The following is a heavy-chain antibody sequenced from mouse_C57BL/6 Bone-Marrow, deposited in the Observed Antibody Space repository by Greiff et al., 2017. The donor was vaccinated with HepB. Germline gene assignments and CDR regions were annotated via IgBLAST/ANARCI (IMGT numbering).Heavy chain of an antibody. V-gene: IGHV14-2*01. Sequence: VHVKQSGAELVKPGASVKLSCTASGFNIKDYYMHWVKQRTEQGLEWIGRIDPEDGETKYAPKFQGKATVTADTSSNTAYLQLSSLTSEDTAVYYCARGTTGWYFDVWGTGTTVTVSS. CDR1: GFNIKDYY. D-gene: IGHD1-1*01. CDR3: ARGTTGWYFDV. CDR2: IDPEDGET. J-gene: IGHJ1*03.